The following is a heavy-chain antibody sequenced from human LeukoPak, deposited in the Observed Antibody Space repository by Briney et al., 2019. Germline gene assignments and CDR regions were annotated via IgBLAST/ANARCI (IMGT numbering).Heavy chain of an antibody. Sequence: AGGSLRLSCAASGFTFSSYAMSWVRQAPGKGLEWVSAISGSGGSTYYADSVKGRFTISRDNSKNTLYLQMNSLRAEDTAVYYCALLWFGELLPDYWGQGTLATVSS. J-gene: IGHJ4*02. CDR1: GFTFSSYA. CDR2: ISGSGGST. D-gene: IGHD3-10*01. CDR3: ALLWFGELLPDY. V-gene: IGHV3-23*01.